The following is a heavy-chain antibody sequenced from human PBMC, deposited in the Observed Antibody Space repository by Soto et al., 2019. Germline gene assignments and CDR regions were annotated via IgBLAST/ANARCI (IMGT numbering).Heavy chain of an antibody. J-gene: IGHJ4*02. V-gene: IGHV3-30*18. D-gene: IGHD6-19*01. CDR2: ISYDGSNK. Sequence: PGGSLSLSCAASGFTFSSYGMHWVRQAPGKGLEWVAVISYDGSNKYYADSVKGRFTISRDNSKNTLYLQMNSLRAEDTAVYYCAKQFHYSSVAGFFDYWGQGTLVTVSS. CDR3: AKQFHYSSVAGFFDY. CDR1: GFTFSSYG.